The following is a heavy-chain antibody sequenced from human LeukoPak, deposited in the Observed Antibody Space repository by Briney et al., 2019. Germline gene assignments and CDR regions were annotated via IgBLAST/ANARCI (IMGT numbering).Heavy chain of an antibody. Sequence: GGSLRLSCAASGFTFSSYSMNWVRQAPGKGLEWVSSISSSSSYIYYADSVKGRFTISRDNAKNSLYLQMNSLRAEDTAEYYCARDAASGGYHYWGQGTLVTVSS. V-gene: IGHV3-21*01. J-gene: IGHJ4*02. CDR2: ISSSSSYI. D-gene: IGHD2-15*01. CDR3: ARDAASGGYHY. CDR1: GFTFSSYS.